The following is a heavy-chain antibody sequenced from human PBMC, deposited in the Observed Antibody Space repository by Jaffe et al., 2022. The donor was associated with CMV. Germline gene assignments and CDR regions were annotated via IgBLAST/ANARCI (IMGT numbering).Heavy chain of an antibody. D-gene: IGHD3-3*01. CDR3: ASRAALITTFGVVEY. Sequence: EVQLVESGGGLVQPGGSLRLSCAASGFTFSSYEMNWVRQAPGKGLEWVSYISSSGSTIYYADSVRGRFTISRDNAKNSLFLQMNNLRAGDTAVYYCASRAALITTFGVVEYWGQGALVTVSS. J-gene: IGHJ4*01. CDR2: ISSSGSTI. V-gene: IGHV3-48*03. CDR1: GFTFSSYE.